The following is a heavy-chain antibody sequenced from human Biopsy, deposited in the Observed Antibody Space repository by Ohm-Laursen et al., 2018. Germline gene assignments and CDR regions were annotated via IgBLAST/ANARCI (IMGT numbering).Heavy chain of an antibody. CDR2: INDNGNT. Sequence: SDTLSLTCNVSGGSISSNYWSWIRQPPGKGLEWIGYINDNGNTNYNPSLKSRVTISVDTSMNQFSLKLKSVTAADMALYFCARHFYDNFGPTPFDAFDLWGQGTLVTVSA. CDR1: GGSISSNY. J-gene: IGHJ3*01. CDR3: ARHFYDNFGPTPFDAFDL. D-gene: IGHD3-22*01. V-gene: IGHV4-59*07.